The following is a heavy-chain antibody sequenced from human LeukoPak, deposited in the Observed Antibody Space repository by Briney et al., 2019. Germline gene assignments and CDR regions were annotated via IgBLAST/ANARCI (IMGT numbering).Heavy chain of an antibody. CDR2: ISAYNSNT. J-gene: IGHJ6*03. CDR3: ARDGPDFWSGYPNPYYYYYMDV. CDR1: GYTFTSYG. V-gene: IGHV1-18*01. Sequence: ASVKVSFKASGYTFTSYGICWVRQAPGQGLEWMGWISAYNSNTNYAQKLQGRVTMTTDTSTSTAYMELRSLRSDDTAVYYCARDGPDFWSGYPNPYYYYYMDVWGKGTTVTVSS. D-gene: IGHD3-3*01.